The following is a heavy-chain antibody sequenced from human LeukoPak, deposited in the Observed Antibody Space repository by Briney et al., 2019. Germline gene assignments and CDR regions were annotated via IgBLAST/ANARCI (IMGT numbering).Heavy chain of an antibody. Sequence: GASVKVSCKASGYTFTGYYMHWVRQAPGQGLEWMGWINPNSGGTNYAQKFQGRVTMTEDTSTDTAYMELSSLRSEDTAVYYCATGGDCSSTSCPFDYWGQGTLVTVSS. CDR2: INPNSGGT. CDR1: GYTFTGYY. CDR3: ATGGDCSSTSCPFDY. D-gene: IGHD2-2*01. J-gene: IGHJ4*02. V-gene: IGHV1-2*02.